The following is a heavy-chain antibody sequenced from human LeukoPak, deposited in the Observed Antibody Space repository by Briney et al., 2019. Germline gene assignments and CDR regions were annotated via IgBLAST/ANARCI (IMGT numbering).Heavy chain of an antibody. CDR3: ATVVPADY. D-gene: IGHD2-2*01. J-gene: IGHJ4*02. CDR2: INHSGST. Sequence: SETLSLTCAVYGGSFSGYYWSWIRQPPRKGLEWIGEINHSGSTNYNPSLKSRVTISVDTSKNQFSLKLSSVTAADTAVYYCATVVPADYWGQGTLVTVSS. CDR1: GGSFSGYY. V-gene: IGHV4-34*01.